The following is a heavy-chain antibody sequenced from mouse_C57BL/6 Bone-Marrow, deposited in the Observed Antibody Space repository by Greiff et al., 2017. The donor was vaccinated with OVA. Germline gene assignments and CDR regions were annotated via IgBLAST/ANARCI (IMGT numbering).Heavy chain of an antibody. CDR1: EYEFPSHD. Sequence: DVMLVESGGGLVQPGESLKLSCESNEYEFPSHDMSWVRKTPEKRLELVAAINSDGGSTYYPDTMERRFIISRDNTKKTLYLQMSSLRSEDTALYYCARSSYDYDGGPWYFDVWGTGTTVTVSS. V-gene: IGHV5-2*01. J-gene: IGHJ1*03. D-gene: IGHD2-4*01. CDR3: ARSSYDYDGGPWYFDV. CDR2: INSDGGST.